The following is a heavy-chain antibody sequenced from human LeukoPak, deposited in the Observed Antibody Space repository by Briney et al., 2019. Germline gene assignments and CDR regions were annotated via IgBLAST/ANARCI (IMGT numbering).Heavy chain of an antibody. CDR3: AKDRSPSYHTVTTNFDY. V-gene: IGHV3-23*01. J-gene: IGHJ4*02. CDR2: ISGSGGSI. Sequence: PGGSLRLSCAASGFTFSSYAMSWVRQAPGKGLEWVSAISGSGGSIYYADSVKGWFTISRDNSKNTLYLQMNSLRAEDTAVYYCAKDRSPSYHTVTTNFDYWGQGTLVTVSS. D-gene: IGHD4-17*01. CDR1: GFTFSSYA.